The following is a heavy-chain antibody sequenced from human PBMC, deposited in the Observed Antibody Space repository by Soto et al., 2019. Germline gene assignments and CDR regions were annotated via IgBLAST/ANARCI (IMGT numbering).Heavy chain of an antibody. V-gene: IGHV1-24*01. Sequence: AASVKVSCKVSGHTLTELSIHWVRQAPGKGLEWIGGFDPEDGEPNFAQKFQGRVTVTEDTSTETSYLDLSSLRSEDTAVYFCTNDTFRGYRYGTWGQGTLVTVSS. D-gene: IGHD5-18*01. CDR2: FDPEDGEP. J-gene: IGHJ4*02. CDR3: TNDTFRGYRYGT. CDR1: GHTLTELS.